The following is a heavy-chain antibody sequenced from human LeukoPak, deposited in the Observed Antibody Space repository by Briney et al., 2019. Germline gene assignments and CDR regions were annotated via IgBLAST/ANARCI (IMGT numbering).Heavy chain of an antibody. CDR1: GFTFSSYG. CDR3: ARVSGYYDSSGWYFDY. Sequence: GGSLRLSCAASGFTFSSYGMHWVRQAPGKGLEWVAFIRSDGSNKYYADSVKGRFTISRDNSKNTLYLQMNSLRAEDTAVYYCARVSGYYDSSGWYFDYWGQGTLVTVSS. V-gene: IGHV3-30*02. D-gene: IGHD3-22*01. CDR2: IRSDGSNK. J-gene: IGHJ4*02.